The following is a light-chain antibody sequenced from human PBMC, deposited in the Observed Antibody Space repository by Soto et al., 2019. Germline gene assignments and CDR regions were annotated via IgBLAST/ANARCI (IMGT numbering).Light chain of an antibody. Sequence: QSVLTQPLSVSASPGQRVTISCSGGSSNIGSNTVAWYQHLPGTAPPRLIFTAGQRPSGVPGRFSGSKSGTSASLAISGLQSEDEGDYYCQSYDNSPSTYVFGTGTKVTVL. CDR3: QSYDNSPSTYV. V-gene: IGLV1-44*01. CDR2: TAG. CDR1: SSNIGSNT. J-gene: IGLJ1*01.